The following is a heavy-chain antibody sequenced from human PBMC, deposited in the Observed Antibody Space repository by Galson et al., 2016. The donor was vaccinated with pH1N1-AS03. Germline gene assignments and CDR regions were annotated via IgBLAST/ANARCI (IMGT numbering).Heavy chain of an antibody. Sequence: LRLSCAASEFSFSRFAMAWVRQAPGKGLEWVSSIIGSGENTWYAESAKGRFTISRDSSKNTLYLQLNSLRAEDTALYYCAKGSGYCSDATCYRFDRWGQGTLVTVSS. CDR3: AKGSGYCSDATCYRFDR. D-gene: IGHD2-15*01. CDR2: IIGSGENT. J-gene: IGHJ4*02. V-gene: IGHV3-23*01. CDR1: EFSFSRFA.